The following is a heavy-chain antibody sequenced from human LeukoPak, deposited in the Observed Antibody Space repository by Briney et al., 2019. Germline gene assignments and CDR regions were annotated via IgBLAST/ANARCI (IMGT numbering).Heavy chain of an antibody. V-gene: IGHV4-4*07. CDR1: GDSMSDSY. D-gene: IGHD2-8*01. CDR2: IYASGST. J-gene: IGHJ6*03. CDR3: ARDIRSHNGPGGYYYYYMDV. Sequence: PSETLSLTCTVSGDSMSDSYWSWIRQPAGKGLKWIGRIYASGSTNYNPSLKSRVTLSVDTSSNQFSLTLSSVTAADTAVYHCARDIRSHNGPGGYYYYYMDVWGKGTTVTVSS.